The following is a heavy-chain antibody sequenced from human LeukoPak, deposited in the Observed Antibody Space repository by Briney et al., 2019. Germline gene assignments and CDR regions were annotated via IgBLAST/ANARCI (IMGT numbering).Heavy chain of an antibody. Sequence: SGGSLRLSCVASGFTFSNYWMSWVRQAPGKGLEWVANVKPDESEKYYGDSVKGRFTISRDNSKNTLYPQMNSLRAEDTAVYYCARDNSVRDEAWWFNPWGQGTLVTVSS. V-gene: IGHV3-7*03. CDR3: ARDNSVRDEAWWFNP. CDR1: GFTFSNYW. D-gene: IGHD5-24*01. J-gene: IGHJ5*02. CDR2: VKPDESEK.